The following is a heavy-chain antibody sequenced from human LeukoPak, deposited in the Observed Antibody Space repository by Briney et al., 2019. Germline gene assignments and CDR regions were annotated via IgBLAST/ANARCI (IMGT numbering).Heavy chain of an antibody. CDR2: IYGGDAA. D-gene: IGHD6-13*01. CDR3: VTSTGQQFIPYDY. Sequence: LSCAEPGIDIGSNYRRSTRQYKGKGLEWVSLIYGGDAAYYAESVRGRFMISRDNLKNTLFLQMNSLRVEDTAVYYCVTSTGQQFIPYDYWGQGTHVTVSS. CDR1: GIDIGSNY. J-gene: IGHJ4*02. V-gene: IGHV3-66*02.